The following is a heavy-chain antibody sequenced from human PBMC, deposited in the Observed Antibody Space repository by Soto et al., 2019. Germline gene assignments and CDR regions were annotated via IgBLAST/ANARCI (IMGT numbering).Heavy chain of an antibody. CDR2: IIPAVGTT. CDR3: ARPDFGDYWYFDL. CDR1: GGPFSSHT. J-gene: IGHJ2*01. Sequence: QDQLVQSGAEVKKPGSSVKVSCKAFGGPFSSHTFSWVRQAPGQGLEWMGRIIPAVGTTTYAQKFQGRVTITADESVTTVYMELNSLSTEDTAVYYCARPDFGDYWYFDLWGRGTLVTVSS. V-gene: IGHV1-69*08. D-gene: IGHD4-17*01.